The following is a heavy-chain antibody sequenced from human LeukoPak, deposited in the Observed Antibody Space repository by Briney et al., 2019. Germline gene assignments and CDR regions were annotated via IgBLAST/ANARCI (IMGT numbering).Heavy chain of an antibody. CDR3: ARLPLTAVYSSYYFDY. D-gene: IGHD2-15*01. V-gene: IGHV5-51*01. J-gene: IGHJ4*02. CDR1: GYSFTSYW. Sequence: GESLKISXKGSGYSFTSYWIGWVRQRPGKGLEWMGIIYPGDSDTRYSPSFQGQVTISADKSISTAYLQWSSLKASDTAMYYCARLPLTAVYSSYYFDYWGQGTLVTVSS. CDR2: IYPGDSDT.